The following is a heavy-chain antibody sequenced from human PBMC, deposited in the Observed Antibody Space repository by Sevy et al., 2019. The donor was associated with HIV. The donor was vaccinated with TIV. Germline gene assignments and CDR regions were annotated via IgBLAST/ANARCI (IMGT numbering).Heavy chain of an antibody. V-gene: IGHV3-7*01. CDR2: IKQDAGQK. CDR3: ARDDGNYYFHY. CDR1: GFTFSKYW. Sequence: GGSLRLSCAASGFTFSKYWMGWVRQAPGKGLEWVAKIKQDAGQKYYVHSVKGRFTISRDNAKNSLYLQMNSLRAEDTAVYFCARDDGNYYFHYWGQGTLVTVSS. J-gene: IGHJ4*02. D-gene: IGHD1-7*01.